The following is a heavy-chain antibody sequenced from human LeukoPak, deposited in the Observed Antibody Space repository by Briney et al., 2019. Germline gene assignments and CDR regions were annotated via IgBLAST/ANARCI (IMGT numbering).Heavy chain of an antibody. Sequence: SETLSLTCTVSGGSISSYYWSWIRQPPGKGLEWIGYIYYSGSTNYNPSLKSRVTISVDTSKNQFSLKLSSVTAADTAVYYCARLLWFGELACAFDIWGQETMVTVSS. D-gene: IGHD3-10*01. CDR2: IYYSGST. CDR3: ARLLWFGELACAFDI. CDR1: GGSISSYY. V-gene: IGHV4-59*08. J-gene: IGHJ3*02.